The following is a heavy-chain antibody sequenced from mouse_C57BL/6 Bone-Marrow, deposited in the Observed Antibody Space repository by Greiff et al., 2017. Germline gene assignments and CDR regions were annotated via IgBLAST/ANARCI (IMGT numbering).Heavy chain of an antibody. V-gene: IGHV1-69*01. D-gene: IGHD1-1*02. J-gene: IGHJ2*01. CDR2: IDPSDSYT. CDR3: ARGGNYFDY. CDR1: GYTFTSYW. Sequence: QVQLQQSGAELLMPGASVKLSCKASGYTFTSYWMHWVKQRPGQGLEWIGEIDPSDSYTNYNQKFKGKSTLTLDKSSSTAYMQLSSLTSEDSAVYYCARGGNYFDYWGQGTTLTVSS.